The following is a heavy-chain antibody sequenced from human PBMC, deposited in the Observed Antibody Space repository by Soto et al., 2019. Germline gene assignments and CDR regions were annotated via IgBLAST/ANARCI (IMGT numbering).Heavy chain of an antibody. D-gene: IGHD3-10*01. CDR3: ARDKVPFYGPGSFAY. Sequence: EVQRVESGGGLVQPGGSLRLSCAASGFTFSSYWMHWIRQAPGKGLVWVSRITSDGSDTTYADSVKGRFTISRDNAKNTLLLQLNSLRAEDTAVYYCARDKVPFYGPGSFAYWGQGTLVTVSS. CDR2: ITSDGSDT. CDR1: GFTFSSYW. J-gene: IGHJ4*02. V-gene: IGHV3-74*01.